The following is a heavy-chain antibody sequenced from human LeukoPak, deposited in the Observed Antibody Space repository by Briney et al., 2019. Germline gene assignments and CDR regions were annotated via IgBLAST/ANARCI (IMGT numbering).Heavy chain of an antibody. J-gene: IGHJ1*01. CDR1: GFIFENYG. D-gene: IGHD3-9*01. V-gene: IGHV3-30*03. CDR2: ISYDGSTK. Sequence: GRSLRLPCAASGFIFENYGMHWVRQAPGQGLQWVAVISYDGSTKYYGDTVKGRFTISRDNSKNTLFLELNSLRAEDTAVYYCATDAYFDMRGGPRRWGQGTLVSVSS. CDR3: ATDAYFDMRGGPRR.